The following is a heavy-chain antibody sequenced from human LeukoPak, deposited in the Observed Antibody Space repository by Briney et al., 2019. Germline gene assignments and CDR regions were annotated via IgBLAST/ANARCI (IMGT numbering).Heavy chain of an antibody. J-gene: IGHJ4*02. CDR2: IKEDGTET. D-gene: IGHD5-24*01. Sequence: GGSLRLSCAASGFMFSSNRMSWVRLAPGKGLEWVANIKEDGTETYYVDSVKGRFTISRDNAKNSLYLQMNSLRVEDTAVYYCAKEGRSLQTYWGQGTLVTVSS. V-gene: IGHV3-7*03. CDR3: AKEGRSLQTY. CDR1: GFMFSSNR.